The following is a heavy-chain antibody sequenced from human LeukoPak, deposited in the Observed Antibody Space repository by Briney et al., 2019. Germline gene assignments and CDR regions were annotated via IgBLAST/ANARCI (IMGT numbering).Heavy chain of an antibody. Sequence: GGSLRLSCAASGFTFSTYNMNWVRQAPGKGLEWVSSISSSSSYIYYADSVKGRFTISRDNAKNSLYLQMNSLRAEDTAIYYCARDLGRIVGAWGQGTLVTVSS. CDR3: ARDLGRIVGA. V-gene: IGHV3-21*01. CDR1: GFTFSTYN. J-gene: IGHJ5*02. CDR2: ISSSSSYI. D-gene: IGHD2-15*01.